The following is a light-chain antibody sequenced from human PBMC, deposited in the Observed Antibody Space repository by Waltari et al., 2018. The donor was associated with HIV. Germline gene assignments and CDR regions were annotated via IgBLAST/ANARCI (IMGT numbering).Light chain of an antibody. CDR1: SSDVGGYNY. CDR2: EVS. Sequence: QSALTQPPSASGPPGQSVTISCTGTSSDVGGYNYVSWYQQHPAKAPKLMIYEVSKRPSGVPDRFSGSKSGNTASLTVSGLQAEDEADYYCSSYAGSNNLVFGGGTKLTVL. V-gene: IGLV2-8*01. CDR3: SSYAGSNNLV. J-gene: IGLJ2*01.